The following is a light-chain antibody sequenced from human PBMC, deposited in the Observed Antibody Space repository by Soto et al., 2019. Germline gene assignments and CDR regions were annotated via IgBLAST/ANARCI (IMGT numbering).Light chain of an antibody. CDR1: QSVTSNY. V-gene: IGKV3-20*01. CDR2: GAS. Sequence: EVVLTRSPGTLSLSPGERATLSCRASQSVTSNYLAWYHQRPGQAPRLLIYGASSRATGIPDRFSGSGSGTDFTLTISRLEPEDFAVYYCQHYGYSPITFGQGTRLEIK. CDR3: QHYGYSPIT. J-gene: IGKJ5*01.